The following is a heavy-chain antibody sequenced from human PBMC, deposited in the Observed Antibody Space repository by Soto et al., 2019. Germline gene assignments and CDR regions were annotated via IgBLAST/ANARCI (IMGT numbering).Heavy chain of an antibody. V-gene: IGHV1-18*01. J-gene: IGHJ3*01. Sequence: QVQLVQSGAEVKKPVASVKVSCKASGYTFTSSGMSWVRQAPGQGLEWMGWISAHTGSSEYAQRFQGRVTMNTDRSTSTAYMELRSLRSDDTAVYYCARAFFYQGSDSRGYSFDAFDFWGPGTLVTVSS. CDR3: ARAFFYQGSDSRGYSFDAFDF. CDR1: GYTFTSSG. CDR2: ISAHTGSS. D-gene: IGHD3-22*01.